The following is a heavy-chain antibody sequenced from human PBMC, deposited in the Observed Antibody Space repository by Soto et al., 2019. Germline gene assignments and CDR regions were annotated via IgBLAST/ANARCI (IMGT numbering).Heavy chain of an antibody. J-gene: IGHJ4*02. CDR2: IKQDGSEI. Sequence: VHLVESGGGLAEPGGSLRLSCEASGFMFSSYWMSWVRQAPGEGLEWVANIKQDGSEIHYLESVEGRFTIFRDNARRSLYLQMNSLRAEDTAVYFCATYSGSYFPVGHDRWGQGTLVVVSS. CDR3: ATYSGSYFPVGHDR. CDR1: GFMFSSYW. V-gene: IGHV3-7*01. D-gene: IGHD3-10*01.